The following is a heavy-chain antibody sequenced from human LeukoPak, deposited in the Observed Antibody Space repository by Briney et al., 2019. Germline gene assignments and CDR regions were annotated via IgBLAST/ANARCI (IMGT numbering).Heavy chain of an antibody. CDR1: GGSISSYY. CDR3: ATSSSSESSSWFDY. J-gene: IGHJ4*02. D-gene: IGHD6-13*01. Sequence: SETLSLTCTVSGGSISSYYWSWIRQPPGKGLEWIGYIYYSGRTNYNPSLKSRVTISVDTSKNQFSLKLSSVTAADTAVYYCATSSSSESSSWFDYWGQGTLVTVSS. V-gene: IGHV4-59*01. CDR2: IYYSGRT.